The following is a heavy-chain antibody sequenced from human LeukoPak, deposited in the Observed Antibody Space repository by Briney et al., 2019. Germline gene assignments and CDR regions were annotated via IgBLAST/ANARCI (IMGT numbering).Heavy chain of an antibody. CDR3: ARGYSHGPPKYYGMDV. CDR1: GGSISSGGYY. D-gene: IGHD5-18*01. Sequence: SETLSLTCTVSGGSISSGGYYWSWIRQHPGKGLEWIGYIYYSENTYYNPSLQSRVSISADTSKNQFSLKLSSVTAADTAVYYCARGYSHGPPKYYGMDVWGQGTTVTVSS. CDR2: IYYSENT. J-gene: IGHJ6*02. V-gene: IGHV4-30-4*08.